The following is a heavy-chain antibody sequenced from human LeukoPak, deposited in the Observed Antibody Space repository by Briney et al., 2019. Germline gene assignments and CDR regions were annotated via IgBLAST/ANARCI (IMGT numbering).Heavy chain of an antibody. Sequence: SETLPLTCTVSGXSISSYYGSWIRQPAGKGLEWIGRIYSSGSTNYNPSLKSRVTMSVDTSKNQFSLKLSSVTAADTAVYYCARGPNVVVTAIPIDYWGQGILVTVSS. CDR3: ARGPNVVVTAIPIDY. J-gene: IGHJ4*02. V-gene: IGHV4-4*07. CDR2: IYSSGST. CDR1: GXSISSYY. D-gene: IGHD2-21*02.